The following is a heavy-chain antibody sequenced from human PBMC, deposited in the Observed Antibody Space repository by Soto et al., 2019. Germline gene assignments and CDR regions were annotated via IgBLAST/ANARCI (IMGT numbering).Heavy chain of an antibody. Sequence: GGTNYAQKFQGRVTMTRDTSISTAYMELSRLRSDDTAVYYCARERSPVQLERSYYYYGMDVWGQGTTVTVSS. D-gene: IGHD1-1*01. J-gene: IGHJ6*02. CDR3: ARERSPVQLERSYYYYGMDV. CDR2: GGT. V-gene: IGHV1-2*02.